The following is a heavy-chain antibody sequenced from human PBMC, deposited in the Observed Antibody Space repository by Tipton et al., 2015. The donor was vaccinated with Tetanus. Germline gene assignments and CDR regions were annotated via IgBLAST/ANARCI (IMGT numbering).Heavy chain of an antibody. D-gene: IGHD1-26*01. CDR1: GFTVSSSY. Sequence: SLRLSCAASGFTVSSSYMSWVRQSPGKGLEWVSVIYSGGSTYYADSAKGRFTISRDNSKNTLYLQMNSPRAEDTAVYYCAGDWLDLSVVGATSRWFDPWGQGTLVTVSS. V-gene: IGHV3-53*01. J-gene: IGHJ5*02. CDR3: AGDWLDLSVVGATSRWFDP. CDR2: IYSGGST.